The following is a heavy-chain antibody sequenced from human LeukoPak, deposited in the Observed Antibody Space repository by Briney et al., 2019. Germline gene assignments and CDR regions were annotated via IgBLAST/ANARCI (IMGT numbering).Heavy chain of an antibody. V-gene: IGHV3-23*01. CDR2: ISASGVMT. CDR3: AKDRSIGTYYTFDH. D-gene: IGHD1-26*01. CDR1: GFTFTNCA. Sequence: PGGSLRLSCAASGFTFTNCAMTWVRQAPGKGLEWVSSISASGVMTYYADSAKGRFTVSRDNSKNSLYLQMSSLTAADTAVYYCAKDRSIGTYYTFDHWGQGTLVTVSS. J-gene: IGHJ4*02.